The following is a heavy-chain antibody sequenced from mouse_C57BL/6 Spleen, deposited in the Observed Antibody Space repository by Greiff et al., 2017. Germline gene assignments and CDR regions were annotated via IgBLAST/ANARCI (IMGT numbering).Heavy chain of an antibody. J-gene: IGHJ4*01. CDR2: IDPSDSYT. CDR3: ARHDSKSAKDY. D-gene: IGHD2-5*01. Sequence: VQLQQPGAELVKPGASVKLSCKASGYTFTSYWMQWVKQRPGQGLEWIGEIDPSDSYTNYNQKFKGKATLTVDTSSSTAYMQLSSLTSEDSAVYYCARHDSKSAKDYWGQGTSVTVAS. V-gene: IGHV1-50*01. CDR1: GYTFTSYW.